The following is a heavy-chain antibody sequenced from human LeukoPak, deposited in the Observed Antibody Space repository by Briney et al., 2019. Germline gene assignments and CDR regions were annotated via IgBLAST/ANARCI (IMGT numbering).Heavy chain of an antibody. V-gene: IGHV3-7*01. CDR1: GFTFSTYW. CDR3: ARVPITLAGTKDAKYFQH. J-gene: IGHJ1*01. Sequence: PGGSLRLSCAASGFTFSTYWMSWVRQAPGKGLEWVAHIKQDGSEKYYVDSVKGRFTISRDNAKNSLYLQMNSLRAEDTAVYYCARVPITLAGTKDAKYFQHWGQGTLVTVSS. D-gene: IGHD6-19*01. CDR2: IKQDGSEK.